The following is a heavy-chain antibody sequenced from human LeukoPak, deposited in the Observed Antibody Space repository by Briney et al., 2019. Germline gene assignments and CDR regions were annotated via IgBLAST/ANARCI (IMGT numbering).Heavy chain of an antibody. D-gene: IGHD2-15*01. J-gene: IGHJ5*02. Sequence: PGGSLRLSCAASGFTFSSYSMNWVRQAPGKGLEWISYISGSSKIIHWAESLKGRFTISRDNAKNSLYLQMNSLRDEDTAVYYCARDSPRGYCSGGSCYAWFDPWGQGTLVTVSS. V-gene: IGHV3-48*02. CDR1: GFTFSSYS. CDR3: ARDSPRGYCSGGSCYAWFDP. CDR2: ISGSSKII.